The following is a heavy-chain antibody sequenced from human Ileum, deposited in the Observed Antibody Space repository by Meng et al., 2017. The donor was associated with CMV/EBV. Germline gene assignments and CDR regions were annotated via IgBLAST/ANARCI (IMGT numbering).Heavy chain of an antibody. J-gene: IGHJ5*02. Sequence: LDLQESGPGLVKPSETLAVTCTGSGGSISSSTYYWGYIRHPPGKGLEWIGSIYKSGSTYYNPSLKSRVTISVDTSKNQFSLKLNSVTAADTAVYYCVRQFWSGGNGWFDLWGQGTLVTVSS. CDR3: VRQFWSGGNGWFDL. CDR2: IYKSGST. CDR1: GGSISSSTYY. V-gene: IGHV4-39*07. D-gene: IGHD3-3*02.